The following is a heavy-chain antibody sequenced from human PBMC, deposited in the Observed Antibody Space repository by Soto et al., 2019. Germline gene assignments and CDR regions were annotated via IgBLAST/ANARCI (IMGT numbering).Heavy chain of an antibody. Sequence: SETLSLTCAVSRGSFSGYYWSWVRQFPGKGLEWIGEIIHTGSTNYNPSFKSRVTMSIDTSKKEISLKLSSVTAADTAVYYCARVGQPPSDSWGPGTLVTVSS. CDR1: RGSFSGYY. CDR2: IIHTGST. J-gene: IGHJ4*02. V-gene: IGHV4-34*12. CDR3: ARVGQPPSDS. D-gene: IGHD2-2*01.